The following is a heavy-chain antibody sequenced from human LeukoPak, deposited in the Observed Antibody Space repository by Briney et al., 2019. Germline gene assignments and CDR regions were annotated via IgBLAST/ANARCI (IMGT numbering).Heavy chain of an antibody. CDR1: GFTFSSYW. J-gene: IGHJ4*02. Sequence: GGSLRLSCAASGFTFSSYWMSWVRQAPGKGLEWVANIRQDGSEKYYVDSVKGRFTISRDNAKNSLYLQMNSLRAEDTAVYYCARVASYDFWSGSRWYFDYWGQGTLVTVSS. CDR2: IRQDGSEK. CDR3: ARVASYDFWSGSRWYFDY. D-gene: IGHD3-3*01. V-gene: IGHV3-7*01.